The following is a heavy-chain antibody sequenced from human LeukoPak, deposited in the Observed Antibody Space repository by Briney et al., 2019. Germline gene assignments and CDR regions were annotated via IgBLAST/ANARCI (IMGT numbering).Heavy chain of an antibody. V-gene: IGHV1-3*01. CDR3: ARAPDTTVVTFYYYYYGMDV. D-gene: IGHD4-23*01. CDR1: GYAFTSYA. J-gene: IGHJ6*02. CDR2: INAGNGNT. Sequence: ASVKVSCKASGYAFTSYAMHWVRQAPGQRLEWMGWINAGNGNTKYSQKFQGRVTITRDTSASTAYMELSSLRSEDTAVYYCARAPDTTVVTFYYYYYGMDVWAKGPRSPSP.